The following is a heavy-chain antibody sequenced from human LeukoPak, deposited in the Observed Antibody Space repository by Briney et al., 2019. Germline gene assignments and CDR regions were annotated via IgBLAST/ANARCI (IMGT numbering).Heavy chain of an antibody. D-gene: IGHD3-3*01. CDR2: IYSGGST. V-gene: IGHV3-53*01. J-gene: IGHJ6*03. CDR1: GFTVSSNY. Sequence: GSLRLSCAASGFTVSSNYMSWVRQAPGKGLEWVSVIYSGGSTYYADSVKGRFTISRDNSKNTLYLQMNSLRAEDTAVYYCARSLWSGFYYYYYMDVWGKGTTVTVSS. CDR3: ARSLWSGFYYYYYMDV.